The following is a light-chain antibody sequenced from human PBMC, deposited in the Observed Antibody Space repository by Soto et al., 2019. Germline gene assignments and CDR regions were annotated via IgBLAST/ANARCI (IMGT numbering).Light chain of an antibody. Sequence: DIQMTQSPSSLSASVGDRVTITCRASQNIWNYLNWYQQKPGKAPKLLIAASFNLQSAVPSRFSGSGSGTDFTLTISSLQPEDFATYYCQQSYNLFTFGGGTRVEIK. CDR2: ASF. V-gene: IGKV1-39*01. CDR3: QQSYNLFT. CDR1: QNIWNY. J-gene: IGKJ4*01.